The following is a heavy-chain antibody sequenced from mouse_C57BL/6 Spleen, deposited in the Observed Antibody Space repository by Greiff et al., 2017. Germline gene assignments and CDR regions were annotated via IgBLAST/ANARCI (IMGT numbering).Heavy chain of an antibody. Sequence: QVQRKQPGAELVKPGASVKLSCKASGYTFTSYWMLWVKQRPGQGLEWIGEIDPSDSYTNYNQKFKGKATLTVDTSSSTAYMQLSSLTSEDSAVYDCARGRLRAIDYWGQGTTLTVSS. J-gene: IGHJ2*01. CDR3: ARGRLRAIDY. CDR2: IDPSDSYT. V-gene: IGHV1-50*01. D-gene: IGHD3-2*02. CDR1: GYTFTSYW.